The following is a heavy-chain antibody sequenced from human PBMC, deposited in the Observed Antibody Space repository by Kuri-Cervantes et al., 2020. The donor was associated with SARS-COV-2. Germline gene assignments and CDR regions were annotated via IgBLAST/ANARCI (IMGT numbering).Heavy chain of an antibody. Sequence: ASVKVSCKASGYTFTSYGISWVRQAPGQGLEWMGWISAYNGNTNYAQKLQGGVTMTTDTSTSTAYMELRSLRSDDTAVYYCARDSYSSGWYVLEMIDAFDIWGQGTMVTVSS. CDR3: ARDSYSSGWYVLEMIDAFDI. V-gene: IGHV1-18*01. CDR2: ISAYNGNT. CDR1: GYTFTSYG. D-gene: IGHD6-19*01. J-gene: IGHJ3*02.